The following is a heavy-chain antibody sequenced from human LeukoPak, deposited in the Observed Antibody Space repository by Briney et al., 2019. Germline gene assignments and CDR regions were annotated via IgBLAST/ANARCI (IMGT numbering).Heavy chain of an antibody. CDR3: ARGFGAAGYHEYFQH. CDR1: GYTFTGYY. J-gene: IGHJ1*01. V-gene: IGHV1-2*02. D-gene: IGHD6-13*01. Sequence: ASVKVSCKASGYTFTGYYMHWVRQAPGQGLEWMGWINPNSGGTNYAQKFQGRVTMTRDTSISTAYMELSRLRSDDTAVYYCARGFGAAGYHEYFQHWGQGTLVTVSS. CDR2: INPNSGGT.